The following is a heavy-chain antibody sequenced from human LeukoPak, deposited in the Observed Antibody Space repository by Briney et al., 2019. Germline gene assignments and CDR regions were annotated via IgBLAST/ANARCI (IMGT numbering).Heavy chain of an antibody. CDR2: INHRGST. J-gene: IGHJ5*02. D-gene: IGHD3-10*01. CDR3: AKSLYGSGSYYNWFDP. Sequence: PSETLSLTCNVSGGSMSSHHWSWIRQSRGKGLEWIGEINHRGSTNYNPSLKRRVTMSLDTSKNQFSLKLSSVTAADTAVYYCAKSLYGSGSYYNWFDPWGQGTLVTVSS. V-gene: IGHV4-34*01. CDR1: GGSMSSHH.